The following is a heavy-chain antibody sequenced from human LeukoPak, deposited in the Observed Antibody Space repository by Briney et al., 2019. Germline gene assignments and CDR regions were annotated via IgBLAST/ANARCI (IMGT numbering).Heavy chain of an antibody. J-gene: IGHJ4*02. V-gene: IGHV1-69*13. CDR2: IIPIFGTA. CDR1: GGTFSSYA. D-gene: IGHD3-22*01. CDR3: ATYYYDSSGYYWAYIFDY. Sequence: SVKVSCKASGGTFSSYAISWVRQAPGQGLEWMGGIIPIFGTANYAQKFQGRVTMTADESTSTAYMELSSLRSEDTAVYYCATYYYDSSGYYWAYIFDYWGQGPLVTVSS.